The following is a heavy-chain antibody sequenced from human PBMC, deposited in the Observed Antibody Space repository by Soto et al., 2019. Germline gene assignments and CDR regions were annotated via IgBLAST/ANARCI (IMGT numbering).Heavy chain of an antibody. V-gene: IGHV6-1*01. D-gene: IGHD2-8*01. J-gene: IGHJ5*01. CDR1: GDSVSSNSAV. Sequence: QTLSLTCAMSGDSVSSNSAVWNWIRQSPSRGLEWLGRTYYRSNWYTDYAVSVKGRITISPDTSNNQLSLQLNSVTPDDTAVYYCARLIGNSWLDSWGQGTLVTAPQ. CDR2: TYYRSNWYT. CDR3: ARLIGNSWLDS.